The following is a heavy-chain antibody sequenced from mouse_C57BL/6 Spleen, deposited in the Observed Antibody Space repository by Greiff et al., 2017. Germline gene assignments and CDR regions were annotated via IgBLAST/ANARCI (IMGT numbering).Heavy chain of an antibody. CDR2: INPNNGGT. Sequence: EVQLQQSGPELVKPGASVKIPCKASGYTFTDYNMDWVKQSHGKSLEWIGDINPNNGGTIYNQKFKGKATLTVDKSSSTAYMELRSLTSEDTAVYYCATSNYLYWYFDVWGTGTTVTVSS. D-gene: IGHD2-5*01. V-gene: IGHV1-18*01. J-gene: IGHJ1*03. CDR3: ATSNYLYWYFDV. CDR1: GYTFTDYN.